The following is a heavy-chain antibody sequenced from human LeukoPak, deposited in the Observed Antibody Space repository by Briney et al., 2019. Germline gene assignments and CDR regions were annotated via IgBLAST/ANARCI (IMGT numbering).Heavy chain of an antibody. Sequence: GGSLRLSCAVSGFIFTDTYMTWIRQAPGKGLESLSYISPSGTDISYADSVKGRFTISRDNSKNTLYLQMNSLRAEDTAVYYCAKGLYYFDYWGQGTLVTVSS. J-gene: IGHJ4*02. D-gene: IGHD6-19*01. CDR1: GFIFTDTY. V-gene: IGHV3-11*01. CDR2: ISPSGTDI. CDR3: AKGLYYFDY.